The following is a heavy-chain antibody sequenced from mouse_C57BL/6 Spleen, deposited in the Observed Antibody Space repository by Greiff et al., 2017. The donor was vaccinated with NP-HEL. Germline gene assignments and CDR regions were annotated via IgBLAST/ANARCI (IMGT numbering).Heavy chain of an antibody. CDR3: ARSSVDYGSSPWYFDV. D-gene: IGHD1-1*01. J-gene: IGHJ1*03. V-gene: IGHV1-76*01. Sequence: VQLQQSGAELVRPGASVKLSCKASGYTFTDYYINWVKQRPGQGLEWIARIYPGSGNTYYNEKFKGKAKLTAEKSSSTAYMQLSSLTSEDSAVYFCARSSVDYGSSPWYFDVWGKGTTVTVSS. CDR2: IYPGSGNT. CDR1: GYTFTDYY.